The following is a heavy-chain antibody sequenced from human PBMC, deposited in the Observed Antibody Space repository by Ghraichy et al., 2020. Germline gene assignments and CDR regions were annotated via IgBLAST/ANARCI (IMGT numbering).Heavy chain of an antibody. D-gene: IGHD3-10*01. CDR2: IYYSGST. CDR1: GGSISSYY. V-gene: IGHV4-59*01. CDR3: ARDLYYYGSGSGGGMDV. J-gene: IGHJ6*02. Sequence: SETLSLTCTVSGGSISSYYWSWIRQPPGKGLEWIGYIYYSGSTNYNPSLKSRVTISVDTSKNQFSLKLSSVTAADTAVYYCARDLYYYGSGSGGGMDVWGQGTTVTVSS.